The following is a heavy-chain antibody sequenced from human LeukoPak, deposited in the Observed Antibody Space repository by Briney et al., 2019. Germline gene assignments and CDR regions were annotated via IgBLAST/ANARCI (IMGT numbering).Heavy chain of an antibody. Sequence: PGGSLRLSCVASGFTFSNYVMSWVRQAPGKGLEWVSSISGSGYSTYYADSVKGRFTISRDNSKNTLYLQMNSLRAEDTAVYYCAKDRIVVIRPNWFDPWGQGTLVTVSS. CDR3: AKDRIVVIRPNWFDP. D-gene: IGHD2-21*01. J-gene: IGHJ5*02. V-gene: IGHV3-23*01. CDR2: ISGSGYST. CDR1: GFTFSNYV.